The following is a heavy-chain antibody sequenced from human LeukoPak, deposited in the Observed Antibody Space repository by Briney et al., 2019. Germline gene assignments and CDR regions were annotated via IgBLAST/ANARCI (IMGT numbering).Heavy chain of an antibody. Sequence: GGSLRLSCAASGFTVSSNYMGWVRQAPGKGLEWVSVIYSGGSTYYADSVKGRFTISRDNSKNTLYLQMNSLRAEDTAVYYCARDGYYYDSSGYYLDWGQGTLVTVSS. CDR2: IYSGGST. J-gene: IGHJ4*02. CDR1: GFTVSSNY. D-gene: IGHD3-22*01. CDR3: ARDGYYYDSSGYYLD. V-gene: IGHV3-66*02.